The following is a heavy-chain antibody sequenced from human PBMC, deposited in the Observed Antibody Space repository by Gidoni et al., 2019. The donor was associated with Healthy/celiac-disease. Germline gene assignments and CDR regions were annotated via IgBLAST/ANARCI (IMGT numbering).Heavy chain of an antibody. CDR1: GYTLTELP. CDR2: FDPEDGET. D-gene: IGHD3-22*01. V-gene: IGHV1-24*01. Sequence: QVQLVQSGAEVKKPGASVKVSCKVSGYTLTELPMHWGRQAPGKGLEWMGGFDPEDGETIYAQKFQGRVTMTEDTSTDTAYMELSSLRSEDTAVYYCATAFRNYYDSSGYRREFDPWGQGTLVTVSS. J-gene: IGHJ5*02. CDR3: ATAFRNYYDSSGYRREFDP.